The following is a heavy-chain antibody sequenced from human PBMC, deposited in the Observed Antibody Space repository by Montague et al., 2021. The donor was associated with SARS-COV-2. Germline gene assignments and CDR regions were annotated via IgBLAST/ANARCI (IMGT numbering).Heavy chain of an antibody. CDR1: GFSIRNYW. CDR2: IHQDGGEK. V-gene: IGHV3-7*01. Sequence: SLRLSCAASGFSIRNYWMSWVRQAPGKGLEWVANIHQDGGEKDYVDSVKGRFTISRDNAKNRFYLEMNSLRVEDSAIYYCARNELWGQGTLVTVSS. J-gene: IGHJ4*02. CDR3: ARNEL.